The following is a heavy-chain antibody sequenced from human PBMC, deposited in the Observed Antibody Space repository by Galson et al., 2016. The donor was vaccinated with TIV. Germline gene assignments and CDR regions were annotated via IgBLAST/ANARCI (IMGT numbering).Heavy chain of an antibody. Sequence: SLTCTVSGGSISSNGIFWSWIRQHPGKGLEWIGYIYHSGSTHYNPSLKSRVAMSVDTSKNQFSLTLTSVTAADTAVYYCARDQDSGAYFDYWGQGTLVTVSS. J-gene: IGHJ4*02. V-gene: IGHV4-31*03. CDR3: ARDQDSGAYFDY. D-gene: IGHD2-15*01. CDR1: GGSISSNGIF. CDR2: IYHSGST.